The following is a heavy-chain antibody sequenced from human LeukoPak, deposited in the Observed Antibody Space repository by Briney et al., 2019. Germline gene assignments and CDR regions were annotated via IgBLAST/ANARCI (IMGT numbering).Heavy chain of an antibody. J-gene: IGHJ4*02. CDR2: ISGSGRDT. V-gene: IGHV3-23*01. D-gene: IGHD2-21*01. CDR3: SKKSPTDAIVGNYFGN. Sequence: ETLSLTCTVSGYSISSGYYWGWIRQPPGKGLEWVSGISGSGRDTYHADSVKGRFTISRHNSKNTAYLEMSSLRGEDTAVYYCSKKSPTDAIVGNYFGNWGQGTLVTVSS. CDR1: GYSISSGYY.